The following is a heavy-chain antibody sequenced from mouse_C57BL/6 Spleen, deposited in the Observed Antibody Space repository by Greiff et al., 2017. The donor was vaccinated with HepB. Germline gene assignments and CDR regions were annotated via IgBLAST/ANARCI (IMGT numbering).Heavy chain of an antibody. CDR2: IHPNSGST. V-gene: IGHV1-64*01. CDR3: ARGEGYGSSYLDY. CDR1: GYTFTSYW. Sequence: QVQLKQPGAELVKPGASVKLSCKASGYTFTSYWMHWVKQRPGQGLEWIGMIHPNSGSTNYNEKFKSKATLTVDKSSSTAYMQLSSLTSEDSAVYYCARGEGYGSSYLDYWGQGTTLTVSS. J-gene: IGHJ2*01. D-gene: IGHD1-1*01.